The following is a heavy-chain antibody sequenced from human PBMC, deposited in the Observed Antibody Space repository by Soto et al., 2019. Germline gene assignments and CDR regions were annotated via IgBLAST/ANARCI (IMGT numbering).Heavy chain of an antibody. J-gene: IGHJ6*02. V-gene: IGHV4-34*01. Sequence: QVQLQQWGAGLLKPSETLSLTCAVYGGSFSGYYWSWIRQPPGKGLEWIGEINHSGSTNYNPSLKSRVTISVDTSKNQFSLKLSSVTAADTAVYYCARARVVVVVAATPKLYYYGMDVWGQGTTVTASS. CDR3: ARARVVVVVAATPKLYYYGMDV. CDR2: INHSGST. CDR1: GGSFSGYY. D-gene: IGHD2-15*01.